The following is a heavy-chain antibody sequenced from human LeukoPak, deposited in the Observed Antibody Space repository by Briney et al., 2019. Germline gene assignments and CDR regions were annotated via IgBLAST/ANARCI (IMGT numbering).Heavy chain of an antibody. V-gene: IGHV3-11*01. CDR1: GFTFSDYY. CDR3: ARDLVAAAGYYYYMDV. Sequence: GGSLRLSCAASGFTFSDYYMSWIRQAPGKWLEWVSYISSSGSTIYYADSVKGRFTISRDNAKNSLYLQMNSLRAEDTAVYYCARDLVAAAGYYYYMDVWGKGTTVTISS. CDR2: ISSSGSTI. D-gene: IGHD6-13*01. J-gene: IGHJ6*03.